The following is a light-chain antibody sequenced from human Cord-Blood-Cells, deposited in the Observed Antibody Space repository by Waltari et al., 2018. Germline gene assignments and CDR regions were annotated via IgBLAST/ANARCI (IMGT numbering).Light chain of an antibody. Sequence: DIQLTQSPSSLSASVGDRVTITCRAGQNISSYLNWYQQKPGKAPNLLIYAASSLPSGVPSRFSGSGSGTNFTLTISSLQPEDFATYYCQQSDSTPPTFGGGTKVEIK. CDR3: QQSDSTPPT. J-gene: IGKJ4*01. V-gene: IGKV1-39*01. CDR2: AAS. CDR1: QNISSY.